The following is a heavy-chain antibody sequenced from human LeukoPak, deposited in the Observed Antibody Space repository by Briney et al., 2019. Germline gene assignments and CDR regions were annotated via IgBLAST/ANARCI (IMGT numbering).Heavy chain of an antibody. Sequence: GGSLRLSCAASGFTFSDYYMSWIRQAPGKWLEWDSYISSSGSTIHYADSVKGRFTISRDNDKNSLYLQMNSLRAEDTAVYYCARPDGYNYPYWGQGTLVTVSS. CDR1: GFTFSDYY. CDR3: ARPDGYNYPY. CDR2: ISSSGSTI. D-gene: IGHD5-24*01. V-gene: IGHV3-11*04. J-gene: IGHJ4*02.